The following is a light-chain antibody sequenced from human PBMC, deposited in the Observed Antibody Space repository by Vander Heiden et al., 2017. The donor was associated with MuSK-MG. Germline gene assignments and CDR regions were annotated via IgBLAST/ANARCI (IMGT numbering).Light chain of an antibody. V-gene: IGLV3-25*03. Sequence: SYDLTQPPSVSVSPGQTARITCSGDALSTQFVFWYQQKPGQAPVLVMFKGTERPSGITERFSGSGSGTTVTLTISGVQAEDEADYYCQSADTSGTFLVFGGGTRVTVL. CDR1: ALSTQF. CDR2: KGT. CDR3: QSADTSGTFLV. J-gene: IGLJ3*02.